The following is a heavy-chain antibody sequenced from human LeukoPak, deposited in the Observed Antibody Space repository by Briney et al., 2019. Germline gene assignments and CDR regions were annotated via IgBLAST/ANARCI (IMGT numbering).Heavy chain of an antibody. CDR3: ARRSLSIAAAPGDY. CDR1: GYRFTTYW. V-gene: IGHV5-51*01. Sequence: GKSLQISCKGSGYRFTTYWIGWVRQMPGKGLEWMGIIYPGDSDTRYSPSFQGQVTISADKSISTAYLQWSSLKASDTAMYYCARRSLSIAAAPGDYWGQGTLVTVSS. D-gene: IGHD6-13*01. J-gene: IGHJ4*02. CDR2: IYPGDSDT.